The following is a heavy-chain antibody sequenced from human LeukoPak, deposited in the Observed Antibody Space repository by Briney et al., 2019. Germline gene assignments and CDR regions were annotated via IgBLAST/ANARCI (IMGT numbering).Heavy chain of an antibody. CDR3: AKDIGSSFDY. Sequence: GGSLRLSCAASGFSFSNYAMSWVRQAPGKGLEWVSSISGSAITTYFADSVKGRFTISRDNAKNSLYLQMNSLRAEDTAVYYCAKDIGSSFDYWGQGTLVTVSS. V-gene: IGHV3-23*01. CDR1: GFSFSNYA. CDR2: ISGSAITT. J-gene: IGHJ4*02. D-gene: IGHD6-6*01.